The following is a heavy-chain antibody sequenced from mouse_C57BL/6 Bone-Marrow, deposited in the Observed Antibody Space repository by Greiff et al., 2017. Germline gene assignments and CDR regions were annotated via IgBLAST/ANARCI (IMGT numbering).Heavy chain of an antibody. V-gene: IGHV1-47*01. J-gene: IGHJ2*01. CDR1: GYTFTTYP. Sequence: VKLVESGAELVKPGASVKMSCKASGYTFTTYPIEWMKQSPGKSLEWIGNFHPYTDDTKYNEKFKGKATLTVEKSSTTVYLELSRLTSDDSAVYYCARSSTFFYYLDYWGQGTTLTVSS. CDR2: FHPYTDDT. D-gene: IGHD5-1*01. CDR3: ARSSTFFYYLDY.